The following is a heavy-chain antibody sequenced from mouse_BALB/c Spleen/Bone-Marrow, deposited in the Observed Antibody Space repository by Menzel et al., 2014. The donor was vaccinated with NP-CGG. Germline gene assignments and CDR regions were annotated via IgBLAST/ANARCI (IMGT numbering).Heavy chain of an antibody. CDR2: IYPGDGDT. Sequence: LQESGAELVRPGSPVKISCKASGYAFSTYWMSWVKQRPGQGLEWIGQIYPGDGDTNYNGKFKGKATLTADRSSSTASMQLSSLTSEDSAVYFCARVGFSFDYWGQGTTLTVSS. V-gene: IGHV1-80*01. CDR3: ARVGFSFDY. CDR1: GYAFSTYW. J-gene: IGHJ2*01. D-gene: IGHD3-1*01.